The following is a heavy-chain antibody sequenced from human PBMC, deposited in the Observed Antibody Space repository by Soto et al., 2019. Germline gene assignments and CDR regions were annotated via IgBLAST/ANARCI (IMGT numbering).Heavy chain of an antibody. D-gene: IGHD5-12*01. CDR3: ARGGVEHSGYDFPPDFDY. V-gene: IGHV1-46*03. J-gene: IGHJ4*02. CDR1: GYTFTSYY. CDR2: INPSGGST. Sequence: GASVKVSSKASGYTFTSYYMHWVRQAPGQGLEWMGIINPSGGSTSYAQKFQGRVTMTRDTSTSTVYMELSSLRSEDTAVYYCARGGVEHSGYDFPPDFDYWGQGTLVTVSS.